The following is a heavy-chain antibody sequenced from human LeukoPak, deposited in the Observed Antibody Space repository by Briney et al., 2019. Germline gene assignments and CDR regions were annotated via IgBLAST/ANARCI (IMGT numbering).Heavy chain of an antibody. Sequence: PGGSLRLSCAASGFXXSXXXXXXVXXXPXKXXEWVEIISYDGGSTSYADSVKGRFTISRDNSKNSLSLQMNSLRAEDTAVYYCARLFYNGFDIWGQGTMVTVSS. J-gene: IGHJ3*02. CDR2: ISYDGGST. D-gene: IGHD1/OR15-1a*01. CDR3: ARLFYNGFDI. V-gene: IGHV3-30*03. CDR1: GFXXSXXX.